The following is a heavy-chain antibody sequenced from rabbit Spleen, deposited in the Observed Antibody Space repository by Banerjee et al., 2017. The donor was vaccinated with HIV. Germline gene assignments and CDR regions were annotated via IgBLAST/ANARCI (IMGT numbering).Heavy chain of an antibody. J-gene: IGHJ3*01. CDR2: ICTGSGGST. D-gene: IGHD6-1*01. Sequence: QEQLVESGGGLVQPEGSLTLTCTASGFSFSSSYYMCWVRQAPGKGLEWIATICTGSGGSTYYASWAKGRFTISKTSSATVTLQMTSLTAADTATYFCARSLNGVSNYGYGLWGQGTLVTVS. CDR3: ARSLNGVSNYGYGL. CDR1: GFSFSSSYY. V-gene: IGHV1S45*01.